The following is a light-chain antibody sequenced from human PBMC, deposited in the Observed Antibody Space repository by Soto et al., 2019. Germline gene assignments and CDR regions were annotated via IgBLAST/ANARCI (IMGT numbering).Light chain of an antibody. CDR1: QSVGSN. CDR3: QQYNNWPPDRT. J-gene: IGKJ1*01. CDR2: GAS. Sequence: EIVMTQSPATLSVSPGKRATLSCRASQSVGSNLAWYQQRPGQAPRLLIYGASTRATGVPARFSGSGSGTEFTLTISSLQSEDFGIYFCQQYNNWPPDRTFGQGTKVEIK. V-gene: IGKV3-15*01.